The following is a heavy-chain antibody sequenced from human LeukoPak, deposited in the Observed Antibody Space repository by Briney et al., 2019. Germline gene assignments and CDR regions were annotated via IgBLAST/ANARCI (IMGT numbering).Heavy chain of an antibody. J-gene: IGHJ1*01. CDR3: ARLAGAVAGTEYFQH. CDR2: IYYSGGT. Sequence: PSETLSLTCTVSGGSISSYYWSWIRQPPGKGLEWIGYIYYSGGTNYNPPLKSRVTISVDTSKNQFSLKLSSVTAADTAVYYCARLAGAVAGTEYFQHWGQGTLVTVSS. D-gene: IGHD6-19*01. V-gene: IGHV4-59*08. CDR1: GGSISSYY.